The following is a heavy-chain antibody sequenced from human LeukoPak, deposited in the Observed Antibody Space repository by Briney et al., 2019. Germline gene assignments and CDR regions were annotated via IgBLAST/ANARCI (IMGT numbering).Heavy chain of an antibody. CDR2: ITPSGGST. CDR3: ASSVTTLGFDY. V-gene: IGHV1-46*01. CDR1: GYTFTSYY. J-gene: IGHJ4*02. D-gene: IGHD4-11*01. Sequence: ASVKASCKASGYTFTSYYMHWVRQAPGQGLEWMGIITPSGGSTSYAQKFQGRVTMTRDMSTRTVYMQLSSLRSEDTAVYYCASSVTTLGFDYWGQGTLVSVSS.